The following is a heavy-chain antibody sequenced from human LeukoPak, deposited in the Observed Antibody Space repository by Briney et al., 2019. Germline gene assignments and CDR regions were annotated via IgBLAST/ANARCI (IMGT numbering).Heavy chain of an antibody. CDR3: ARVPHDYSDYVAY. J-gene: IGHJ4*02. D-gene: IGHD4-11*01. Sequence: GGTLRLSCAASGFSFDTYSMNWFRQAPGKGLEWVAYISFSSTTIFYADLVKGRLTISRDNAQNSLYLQMSSLRAEDTAVYYCARVPHDYSDYVAYWGQGTLVTVSS. V-gene: IGHV3-48*04. CDR2: ISFSSTTI. CDR1: GFSFDTYS.